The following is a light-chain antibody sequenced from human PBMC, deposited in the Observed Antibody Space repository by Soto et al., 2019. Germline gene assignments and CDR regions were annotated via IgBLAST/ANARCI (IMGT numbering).Light chain of an antibody. CDR3: QQYGNSPPWT. CDR1: QSVISSY. Sequence: ESVLTQSPGTLSFSPGERATLSCRASQSVISSYLAWYQQKPGQAPRLLIYDTSNRATDIPDRFSGSGAGTDFTLTISRLEPEDFAVYYCQQYGNSPPWTFGQGTKVEIK. V-gene: IGKV3-20*01. J-gene: IGKJ1*01. CDR2: DTS.